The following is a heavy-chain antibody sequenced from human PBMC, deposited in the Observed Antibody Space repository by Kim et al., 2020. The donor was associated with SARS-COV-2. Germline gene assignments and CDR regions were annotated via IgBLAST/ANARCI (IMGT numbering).Heavy chain of an antibody. CDR3: ARALWFRELLPRYYCDY. J-gene: IGHJ4*02. V-gene: IGHV1-8*01. D-gene: IGHD3-10*01. Sequence: ASVKVSCKASGYTFTSYDINWVRQATGQGLEWMGWMNPNSGNTGYAQKFQGRVTMTRNTSISTAYMELSSLRSEDTAVYYCARALWFRELLPRYYCDYWGQGPLVTVSS. CDR1: GYTFTSYD. CDR2: MNPNSGNT.